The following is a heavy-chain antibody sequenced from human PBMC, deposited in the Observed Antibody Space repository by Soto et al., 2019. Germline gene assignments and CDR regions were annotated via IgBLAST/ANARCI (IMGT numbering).Heavy chain of an antibody. CDR2: ISGSGGST. D-gene: IGHD2-8*01. CDR1: GFTFSSYA. J-gene: IGHJ1*01. V-gene: IGHV3-23*01. Sequence: RGESLKISCAASGFTFSSYAMSWVRQAPGKGLEWVSAISGSGGSTYYADSVKGRFTISRDNSKNTLYLQMNSLRAEDTAVYYCAKLPTLLMVYAKVFQHWGQGTLVTVSS. CDR3: AKLPTLLMVYAKVFQH.